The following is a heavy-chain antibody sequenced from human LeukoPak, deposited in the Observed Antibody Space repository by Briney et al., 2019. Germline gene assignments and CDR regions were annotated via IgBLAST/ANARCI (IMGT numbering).Heavy chain of an antibody. Sequence: SETLSLTCTVSGGSISSYYWSWIRQPAGKGLEWIGRIYTSGSTNYNPSLKSRVTMSVVTSKNQFSLKLSSVTAADTAVYYCARDNPIQLWLGPYYYYMDVWGKGTTVTVSS. V-gene: IGHV4-4*07. D-gene: IGHD5-18*01. CDR2: IYTSGST. CDR3: ARDNPIQLWLGPYYYYMDV. CDR1: GGSISSYY. J-gene: IGHJ6*03.